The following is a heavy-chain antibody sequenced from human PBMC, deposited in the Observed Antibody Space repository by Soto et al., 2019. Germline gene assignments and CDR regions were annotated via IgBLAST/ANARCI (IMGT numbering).Heavy chain of an antibody. Sequence: LRLSCAASGFTFSSYSMNWVRQAPGKGLEWVSTISSTSIYIYYADSVRGRFTISRDNAKNSLYLQMNSLRAEDTAVYYCATDQLSLLDYDYWAQGTLVTVSS. J-gene: IGHJ4*02. CDR1: GFTFSSYS. CDR2: ISSTSIYI. V-gene: IGHV3-21*01. CDR3: ATDQLSLLDYDY. D-gene: IGHD1-1*01.